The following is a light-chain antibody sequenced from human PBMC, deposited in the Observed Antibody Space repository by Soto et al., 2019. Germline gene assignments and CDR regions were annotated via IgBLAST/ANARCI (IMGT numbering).Light chain of an antibody. V-gene: IGKV1-9*01. CDR1: QGIDTP. Sequence: ILLTQSPSSLSASVGDRVTITCRASQGIDTPLAWYQQKPGKAPKLLIYAPSNFQSGVPSRFSGSGSGTHFTLTISSLQPEDFATYYCQQLHGYPITFGQGTRLEIK. CDR2: APS. J-gene: IGKJ5*01. CDR3: QQLHGYPIT.